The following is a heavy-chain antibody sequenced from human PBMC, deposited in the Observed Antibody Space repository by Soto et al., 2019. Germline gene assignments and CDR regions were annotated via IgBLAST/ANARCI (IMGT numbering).Heavy chain of an antibody. J-gene: IGHJ6*02. V-gene: IGHV1-24*01. D-gene: IGHD3-10*01. CDR3: ATSGREVRGGRWYYYYGMDV. CDR2: FDPEDGET. Sequence: APVKVSCKVSGYTLTELSMHWVRQAPGKGLEWMGGFDPEDGETIYAQKFQGRVTMTEDTSTDTAYMELSSLRSEDTAVYYCATSGREVRGGRWYYYYGMDVWGQGTTVTVSS. CDR1: GYTLTELS.